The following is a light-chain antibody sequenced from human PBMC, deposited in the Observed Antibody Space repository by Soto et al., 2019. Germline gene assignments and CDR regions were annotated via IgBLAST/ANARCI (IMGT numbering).Light chain of an antibody. V-gene: IGKV1-39*01. J-gene: IGKJ4*01. CDR1: QRISTF. CDR2: SAS. Sequence: MTQSPSSLSAFVGDSVTITCHASQRISTFLNWYHQKPGKAPKLLIYSASYLQSGVPSNFSGSGSGTDFTLSIVTLQPEDFGTYFCQQSYRLPLTFGGGTKVDIK. CDR3: QQSYRLPLT.